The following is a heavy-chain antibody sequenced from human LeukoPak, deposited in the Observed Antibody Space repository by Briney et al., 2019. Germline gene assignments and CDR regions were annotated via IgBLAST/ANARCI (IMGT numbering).Heavy chain of an antibody. CDR3: ASDFGVAGVDY. D-gene: IGHD3-3*01. CDR1: GFTFSSYG. J-gene: IGHJ4*02. CDR2: IWYDGSNK. V-gene: IGHV3-33*01. Sequence: GRSLRLSCAASGFTFSSYGMHWVRQAPGKGLEWVAVIWYDGSNKYYADSVKGRFTISRDNSKNTLYLQMNSLRAEDTAVYYCASDFGVAGVDYWGQGTLVTVSS.